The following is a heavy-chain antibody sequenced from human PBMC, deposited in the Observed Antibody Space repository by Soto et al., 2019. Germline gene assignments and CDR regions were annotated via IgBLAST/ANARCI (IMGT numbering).Heavy chain of an antibody. Sequence: PSETLSLTCTVSGGSISSFYWSWIRQPAGKGREWIGRIYTSGSTNYNPSLKSRVTRSVDTSKNQFSLKRSSVTAADTAVYYCARAMSETSLAAAGYHYGMDVWRQGTTVTVAS. CDR2: IYTSGST. V-gene: IGHV4-4*07. CDR3: ARAMSETSLAAAGYHYGMDV. D-gene: IGHD6-13*01. CDR1: GGSISSFY. J-gene: IGHJ6*01.